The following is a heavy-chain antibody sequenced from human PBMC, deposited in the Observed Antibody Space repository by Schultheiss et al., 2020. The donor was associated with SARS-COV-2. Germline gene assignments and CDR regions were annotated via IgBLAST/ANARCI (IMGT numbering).Heavy chain of an antibody. CDR2: IYHSGST. D-gene: IGHD3-10*01. CDR1: GGSISSYY. CDR3: ARDALSLLWFGELSDHDY. J-gene: IGHJ4*02. Sequence: SETLSLTYTVSGGSISSYYWSWIRQPPGKGLEWIGSIYHSGSTYYNPSLKIRVTISVDTSKNQFSLKLSSVTAADTAVYYCARDALSLLWFGELSDHDYWGQGTLVTVSS. V-gene: IGHV4-59*12.